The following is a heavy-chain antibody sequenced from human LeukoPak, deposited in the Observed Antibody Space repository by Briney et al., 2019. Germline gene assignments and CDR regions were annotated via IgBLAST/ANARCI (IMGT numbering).Heavy chain of an antibody. V-gene: IGHV1-24*01. CDR3: AIRTVPAAPDDAFDI. CDR2: FDPEDGET. CDR1: GYTLTELC. Sequence: GASVKVSCKVSGYTLTELCMHWVRQAPGKGLEWMGGFDPEDGETIYAQKFQGRVTMTEDTSTDTAYMELSSLRSEDTAVYYCAIRTVPAAPDDAFDIWGQGTMVTVSS. J-gene: IGHJ3*02. D-gene: IGHD2-2*01.